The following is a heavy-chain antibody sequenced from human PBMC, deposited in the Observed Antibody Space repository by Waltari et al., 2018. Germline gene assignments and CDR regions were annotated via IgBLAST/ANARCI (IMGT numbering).Heavy chain of an antibody. V-gene: IGHV3-72*01. CDR1: GFTFSDHY. J-gene: IGHJ4*02. CDR3: ARVMMAPGTFPSDC. Sequence: EVQLVESGGGLVQPGGSLRLSCAASGFTFSDHYMDWVRQAPGKGLEWVGRIRKRANSYSTEYAASVKGRFTISREDSENSLYLQMNSLKTEDTAVYYCARVMMAPGTFPSDCWGQGTLVTVSS. CDR2: IRKRANSYST. D-gene: IGHD2-8*01.